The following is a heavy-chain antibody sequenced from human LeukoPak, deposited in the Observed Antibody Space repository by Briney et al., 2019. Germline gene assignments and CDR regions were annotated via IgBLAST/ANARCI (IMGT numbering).Heavy chain of an antibody. V-gene: IGHV4-59*08. Sequence: SETLSLTCTVSGGSISSYYWSWIRQPPGKGLEWIGYIYYSGSTNYNPSLKSRVTISVDTSNNQFSLKLSSVTAADTAVYYCARRLGYYYDSRGHAFDIWGQGTMVTVSS. J-gene: IGHJ3*02. CDR1: GGSISSYY. CDR3: ARRLGYYYDSRGHAFDI. CDR2: IYYSGST. D-gene: IGHD3-22*01.